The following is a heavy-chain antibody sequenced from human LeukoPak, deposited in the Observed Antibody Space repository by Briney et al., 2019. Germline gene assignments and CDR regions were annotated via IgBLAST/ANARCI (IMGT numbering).Heavy chain of an antibody. V-gene: IGHV3-9*01. CDR2: ISWNSGSI. CDR3: AKDNTALLWFGELAG. CDR1: GFTFDDYA. J-gene: IGHJ4*02. Sequence: TGGSLRLSCAASGFTFDDYAMHWVRQAPGKGLEWVSGISWNSGSIGYADSVKGRFTISRDNAKNSLYLQMNSLRAEDTALYYCAKDNTALLWFGELAGWGQGTLVTVSS. D-gene: IGHD3-10*01.